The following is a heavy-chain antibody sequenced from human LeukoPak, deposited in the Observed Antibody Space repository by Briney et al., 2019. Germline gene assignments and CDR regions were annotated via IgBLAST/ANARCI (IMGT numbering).Heavy chain of an antibody. J-gene: IGHJ4*02. CDR3: ARHGSYWSFDY. Sequence: SETLSLTCTVSGGSLSGYYWSWIRQPPGQGLEWFGFITYSGSDNYNPALKSGLSISLDTSKNQFSLNLCSRTAADTAVYYGARHGSYWSFDYWGQGTLIPVSS. CDR2: ITYSGSD. CDR1: GGSLSGYY. D-gene: IGHD2-8*02. V-gene: IGHV4-59*08.